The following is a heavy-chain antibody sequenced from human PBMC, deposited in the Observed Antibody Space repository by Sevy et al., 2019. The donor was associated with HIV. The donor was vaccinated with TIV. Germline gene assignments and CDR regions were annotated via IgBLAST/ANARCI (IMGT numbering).Heavy chain of an antibody. J-gene: IGHJ4*02. D-gene: IGHD2-2*01. CDR2: IKTKTDGGTT. CDR1: EFTFNNAW. Sequence: GGSLRLSCAVSEFTFNNAWISWVRQAPGKGLEWVGRIKTKTDGGTTDYAAPVKGRFTISRDDSKNTLYLQMNSLKIEAIAVYYCATETYCSSTTCPGSFDYWGKGTLVTVSS. CDR3: ATETYCSSTTCPGSFDY. V-gene: IGHV3-15*01.